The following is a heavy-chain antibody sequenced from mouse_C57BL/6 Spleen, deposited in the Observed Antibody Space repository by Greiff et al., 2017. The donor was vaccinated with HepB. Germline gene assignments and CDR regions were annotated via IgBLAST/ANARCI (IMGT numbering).Heavy chain of an antibody. CDR3: ARIYYYGSRYYYAMDY. CDR1: GFSLTSYG. V-gene: IGHV2-2*01. J-gene: IGHJ4*01. CDR2: IWSGGST. D-gene: IGHD1-1*01. Sequence: VQLKQSGPGLVQPSQSLSITCTVSGFSLTSYGVHWVRQSPGKGLEWLGVIWSGGSTDYNAAFISRLSISKDNSKSQVFFKMNSLQADDTAIYYCARIYYYGSRYYYAMDYWGQGTSVTVSS.